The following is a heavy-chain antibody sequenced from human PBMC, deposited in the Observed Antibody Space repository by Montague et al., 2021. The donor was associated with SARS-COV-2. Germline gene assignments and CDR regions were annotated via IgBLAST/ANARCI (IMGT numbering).Heavy chain of an antibody. D-gene: IGHD3-10*01. V-gene: IGHV6-1*01. CDR3: ARHSYRTFDF. Sequence: CAISGDSVSTYGLTWLSIRHPPSRRLGWQGITILTGSARHNETAESVKGRITINPDTPKNQFSLHLTSVTPEHTAVYYCARHSYRTFDFWGQGTLVTVSS. CDR1: GDSVSTYGLT. CDR2: TILTGSARHN. J-gene: IGHJ4*02.